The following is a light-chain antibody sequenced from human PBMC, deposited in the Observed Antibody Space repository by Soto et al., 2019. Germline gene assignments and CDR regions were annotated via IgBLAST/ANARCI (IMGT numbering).Light chain of an antibody. CDR2: GAS. Sequence: EIVLTQSPGNLSLSPWERATLSCRASQSVSSSYLAWYQQKPGQAPRLLIYGASSRATGIPDRFSGSGSGTDFTLTISRLEPEDFAVYYCQQYGGSLTFGGGTKVDIK. V-gene: IGKV3-20*01. CDR1: QSVSSSY. CDR3: QQYGGSLT. J-gene: IGKJ4*01.